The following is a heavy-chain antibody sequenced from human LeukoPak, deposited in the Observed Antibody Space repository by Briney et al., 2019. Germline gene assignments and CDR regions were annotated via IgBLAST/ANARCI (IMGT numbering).Heavy chain of an antibody. Sequence: PGGSLRLSCAASDFSFITYAMSWVRQAPGKGLEWVSTISGGGDATYYADSVKGRFTISRDNAKNSLYLQMNSLRAEDTALYYCARGTYYDILTPEDYWGQGTLVTVSS. CDR2: ISGGGDAT. J-gene: IGHJ4*02. CDR3: ARGTYYDILTPEDY. CDR1: DFSFITYA. D-gene: IGHD3-9*01. V-gene: IGHV3-23*01.